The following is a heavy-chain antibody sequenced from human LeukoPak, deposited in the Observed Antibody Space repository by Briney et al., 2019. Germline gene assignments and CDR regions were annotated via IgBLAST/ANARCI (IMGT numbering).Heavy chain of an antibody. D-gene: IGHD3-10*01. Sequence: PGGSLRLSCAASGFTFGTYSMDWVRQAPGKGLEWVSAISGSGGSTYYADSVKGRFTISRDNSKNTLYLQMNSLRAEDTAVYYCAKTRKLWSDEVDYWGQGTLVTVSS. J-gene: IGHJ4*02. CDR1: GFTFGTYS. V-gene: IGHV3-23*01. CDR3: AKTRKLWSDEVDY. CDR2: ISGSGGST.